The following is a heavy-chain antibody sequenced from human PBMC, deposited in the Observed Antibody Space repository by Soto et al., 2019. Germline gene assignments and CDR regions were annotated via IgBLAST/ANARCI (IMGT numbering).Heavy chain of an antibody. CDR2: ITNTAECETT. V-gene: IGHV3-49*03. CDR1: GFTLCGYA. D-gene: IGHD6-13*01. Sequence: GVSLRLSCTFSGFTLCGYAIRWSRQAPGQRLKWVGVITNTAECETTDYAASVKGRFTILRDDSKSIAYLQLNSLQSEDTGVYYCTRYAYTSRYSHVGMDVWGHGTTVTVSS. J-gene: IGHJ6*02. CDR3: TRYAYTSRYSHVGMDV.